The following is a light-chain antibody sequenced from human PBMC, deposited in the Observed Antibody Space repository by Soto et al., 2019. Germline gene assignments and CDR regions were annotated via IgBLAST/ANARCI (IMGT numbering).Light chain of an antibody. CDR2: EVS. V-gene: IGLV2-8*01. CDR1: SSDVGAYKY. J-gene: IGLJ3*02. Sequence: QSVLTQPPSASGSPGQSVTISCTGTSSDVGAYKYVSWYQQYPGKAPTLMIYEVSKRPSGVPDRFSGSKSGNTASLTVSGLQAEDEADYYCTSYVGSNIWVFGGGTKLTVL. CDR3: TSYVGSNIWV.